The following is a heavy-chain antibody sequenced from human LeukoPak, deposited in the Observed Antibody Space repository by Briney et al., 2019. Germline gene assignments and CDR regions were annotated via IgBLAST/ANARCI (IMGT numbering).Heavy chain of an antibody. CDR1: SGSISSGSYS. D-gene: IGHD6-6*01. CDR3: ARVLGSSPAGSFDP. CDR2: IYYSGST. J-gene: IGHJ5*02. V-gene: IGHV4-61*01. Sequence: SQTLSLTCTVSSGSISSGSYSWSWIRQPPGKGLEWIGYIYYSGSTNYNPSLKSRVTISVDTSKNQFSLKLSSVTAADTAVYYCARVLGSSPAGSFDPWGQGTLVTVSS.